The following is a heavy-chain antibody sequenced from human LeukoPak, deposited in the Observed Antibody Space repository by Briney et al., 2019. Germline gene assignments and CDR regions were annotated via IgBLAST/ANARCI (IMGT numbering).Heavy chain of an antibody. V-gene: IGHV4-34*01. J-gene: IGHJ4*02. D-gene: IGHD4-17*01. CDR1: GGSFSGYY. Sequence: SETLSLTCAVYGGSFSGYYWSWLRQPPGKGLEWIGEINHSGSTNYNPSLKSRVTISVDTSKNQFSLKLSSVTAADTAVYYCARDFSYGDSNYWGQGTLVTVSS. CDR3: ARDFSYGDSNY. CDR2: INHSGST.